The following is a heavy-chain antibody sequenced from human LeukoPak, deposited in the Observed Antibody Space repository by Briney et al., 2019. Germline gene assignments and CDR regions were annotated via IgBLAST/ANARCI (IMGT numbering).Heavy chain of an antibody. Sequence: GGSLRLSCVASGFTFSSYWMHWVRQDLRKGLVWVSRINGDGRNINYADSVRGRFTISRDNAKNTLYLQMNTLRVEDTAVYYCARTFYDFWSGNDNWFDPWGQGTLVTVSS. CDR2: INGDGRNI. CDR3: ARTFYDFWSGNDNWFDP. D-gene: IGHD3-3*01. J-gene: IGHJ5*02. CDR1: GFTFSSYW. V-gene: IGHV3-74*01.